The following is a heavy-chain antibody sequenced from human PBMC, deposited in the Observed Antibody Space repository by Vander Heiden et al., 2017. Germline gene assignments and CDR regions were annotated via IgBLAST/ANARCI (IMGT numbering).Heavy chain of an antibody. V-gene: IGHV4-39*01. CDR3: ARHRGANWGLADY. CDR1: GDSTTSSPYY. J-gene: IGHJ4*02. Sequence: QLQLQESGPGLVNPSETLSLTCSVSGDSTTSSPYYWGWTRQPPGQGLEWIGSTSYSGNTYYKSSLKSRVTISIDTSKNQFSLKLNSVTAADTAVYYCARHRGANWGLADYWGQGTLVTVSS. D-gene: IGHD7-27*01. CDR2: TSYSGNT.